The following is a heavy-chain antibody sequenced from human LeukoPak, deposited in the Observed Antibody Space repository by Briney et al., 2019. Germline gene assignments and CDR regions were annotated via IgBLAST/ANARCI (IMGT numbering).Heavy chain of an antibody. J-gene: IGHJ5*02. CDR1: GYTFTSYA. CDR3: ARDQYCSGGSCYGNWFDP. D-gene: IGHD2-15*01. V-gene: IGHV7-4-1*02. CDR2: INTNTGNP. Sequence: ASVKVSCKASGYTFTSYAMNWVRQAPGQGLEWMGWINTNTGNPTYAQGFTGRFVFSLDTSVSTAYLQISSLKAEDTAVYYCARDQYCSGGSCYGNWFDPWGQGTLVTVSS.